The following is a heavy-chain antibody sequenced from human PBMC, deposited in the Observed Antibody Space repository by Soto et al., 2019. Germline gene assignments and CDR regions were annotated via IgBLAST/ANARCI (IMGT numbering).Heavy chain of an antibody. CDR1: GYTFTRYG. D-gene: IGHD3-22*01. Sequence: ASVKVSCKASGYTFTRYGISWLRQAPGQGLEWMGWISAYNGNTNYAQKLQGRVTMTTDTSTSTAYMELRSLRSDDTAVYYCARDPYDSSGYFGRATTVDDYFDYWGQGTLVTVSS. CDR3: ARDPYDSSGYFGRATTVDDYFDY. V-gene: IGHV1-18*01. CDR2: ISAYNGNT. J-gene: IGHJ4*02.